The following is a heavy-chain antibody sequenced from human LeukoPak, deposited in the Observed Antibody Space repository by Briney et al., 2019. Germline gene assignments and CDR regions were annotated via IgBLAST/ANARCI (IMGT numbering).Heavy chain of an antibody. CDR3: ATDSGYCSGGSCYSEAFDY. J-gene: IGHJ4*02. Sequence: ASVKVSCKASGGTFSSYAISWVRQAPGQGLEWMGRIIPILGIANYAQKFQGRVTMTEDTSTDTAYMELSSLRSEDTAVYYCATDSGYCSGGSCYSEAFDYWGRGTLVTVSS. D-gene: IGHD2-15*01. V-gene: IGHV1-69*04. CDR1: GGTFSSYA. CDR2: IIPILGIA.